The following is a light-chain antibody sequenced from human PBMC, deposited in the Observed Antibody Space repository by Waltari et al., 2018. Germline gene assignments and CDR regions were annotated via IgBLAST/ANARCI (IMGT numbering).Light chain of an antibody. Sequence: SYVLIKALSVSVALGVTARIICGGNEIADKNVTGYQQKPGQAPVLVIFYDSDRPSGIPERFSGSNSGNTATLTISRAEAGDEADYYCQVWDTSIDLSVFGTGTKVTVL. CDR2: YDS. V-gene: IGLV3-21*04. CDR1: EIADKN. CDR3: QVWDTSIDLSV. J-gene: IGLJ1*01.